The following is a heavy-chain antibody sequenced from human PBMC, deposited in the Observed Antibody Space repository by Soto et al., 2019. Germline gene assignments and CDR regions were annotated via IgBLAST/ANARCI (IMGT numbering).Heavy chain of an antibody. CDR1: GYTFTSYD. V-gene: IGHV1-69*13. D-gene: IGHD3-9*01. Sequence: SVKVSCKASGYTFTSYDINWVRQAPGQGLDWLGGIIPIFGTANYAQKFQGRVTITADESTSTAYMELSSLRSEDTAVYYCARDGLRYFDWLLPRCGMDVWGQGTTVTVSS. CDR3: ARDGLRYFDWLLPRCGMDV. CDR2: IIPIFGTA. J-gene: IGHJ6*02.